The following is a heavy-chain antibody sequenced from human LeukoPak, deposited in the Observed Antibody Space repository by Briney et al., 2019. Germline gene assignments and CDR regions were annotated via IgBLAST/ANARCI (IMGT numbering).Heavy chain of an antibody. D-gene: IGHD2-21*01. V-gene: IGHV3-23*01. Sequence: GGSLRLSCVASGFTFTSYGMSWVRQAPEKGLEFVSGIYENGGTTYYADSVKGRFSISRDNSKNTLYLQMDSLRGEDTAVYYCAKDFRIGYSAHFDYWGQGALVTVSS. CDR1: GFTFTSYG. CDR2: IYENGGTT. CDR3: AKDFRIGYSAHFDY. J-gene: IGHJ4*02.